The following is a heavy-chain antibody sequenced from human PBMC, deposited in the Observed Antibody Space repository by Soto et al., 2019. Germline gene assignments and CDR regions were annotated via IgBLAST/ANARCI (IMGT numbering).Heavy chain of an antibody. Sequence: ASVKVSCKASGYTFTSYYIHWVRQAPGQGLEWMGIINPSGGSTSYAQNFQGRVTMTRDTSTGTVYMKLSSLRSEDTAMYYCESSGYYRHTLDYWGQGTLVTVS. CDR1: GYTFTSYY. J-gene: IGHJ4*02. CDR3: ESSGYYRHTLDY. V-gene: IGHV1-46*01. CDR2: INPSGGST. D-gene: IGHD3-3*01.